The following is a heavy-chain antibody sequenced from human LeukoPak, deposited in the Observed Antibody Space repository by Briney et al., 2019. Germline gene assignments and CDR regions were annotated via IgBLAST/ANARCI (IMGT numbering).Heavy chain of an antibody. CDR3: ARELAAPSDFDL. Sequence: GGSLRLSCAASGFTFSSYEMNWVRQAPGKGLEWVSYISSSGSTIYYADSVRGRFTISRDNAKNSLYLQMNSLRAEDTAVYYCARELAAPSDFDLWGRGTLVTVSS. D-gene: IGHD3-10*01. V-gene: IGHV3-48*03. J-gene: IGHJ2*01. CDR1: GFTFSSYE. CDR2: ISSSGSTI.